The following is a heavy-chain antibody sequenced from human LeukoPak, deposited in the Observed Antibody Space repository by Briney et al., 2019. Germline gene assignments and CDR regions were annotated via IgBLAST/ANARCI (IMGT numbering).Heavy chain of an antibody. CDR3: ARPGGYYYYYYLDV. D-gene: IGHD2-15*01. CDR2: IRQDGSEI. CDR1: GFTFSSDW. J-gene: IGHJ6*03. V-gene: IGHV3-7*01. Sequence: PGGSLRLYCAASGFTFSSDWMRWVRQDPGQGLVWVANIRQDGSEIYYVDSVKGRFTISRDNAKNSLYLQMNSLRAEDTAVYYCARPGGYYYYYYLDVWGKGTTVTVSS.